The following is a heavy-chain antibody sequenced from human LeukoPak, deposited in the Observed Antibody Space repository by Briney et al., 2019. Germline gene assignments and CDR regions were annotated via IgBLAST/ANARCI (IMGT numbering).Heavy chain of an antibody. CDR3: ARSFLWIASAATDY. CDR1: GFTFSSYS. J-gene: IGHJ4*02. D-gene: IGHD6-13*01. CDR2: ISSSSYI. Sequence: PGGSLRLSCAASGFTFSSYSMNWVRQAPGKGLEWVSSISSSSYIYYADSVKGRFTISRDNAKNSLYLQMNSLRAEDTAVYYCARSFLWIASAATDYWGQGTLVTVSS. V-gene: IGHV3-21*01.